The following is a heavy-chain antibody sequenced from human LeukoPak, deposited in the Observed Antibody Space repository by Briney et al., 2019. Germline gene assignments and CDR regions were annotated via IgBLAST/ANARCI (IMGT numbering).Heavy chain of an antibody. J-gene: IGHJ4*02. D-gene: IGHD5-18*01. V-gene: IGHV3-66*01. Sequence: GGSLRLSCAASGFTVSTNYMSWVRQAPGKGLEWVSVIYSGGSTYYADSVKGRFTISRDNSKNTLYLQMNSLKAEDTAVYYCARDPDGYRQGHHFDYWGQGTLVTVSS. CDR3: ARDPDGYRQGHHFDY. CDR2: IYSGGST. CDR1: GFTVSTNY.